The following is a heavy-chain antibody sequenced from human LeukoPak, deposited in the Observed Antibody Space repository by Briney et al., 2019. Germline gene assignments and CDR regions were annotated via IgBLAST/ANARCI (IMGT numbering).Heavy chain of an antibody. Sequence: GASVKVSCKASGGTFSSYAISWVRQAPGQGLEWMGGIIPIFGTANYAQKFQGRVTITADESTSTAYMELSSRRSEDTAVYYCARSRSIMITFGGVIVPQSAAFDIWGQGTMVTVSS. J-gene: IGHJ3*02. D-gene: IGHD3-16*02. CDR3: ARSRSIMITFGGVIVPQSAAFDI. CDR1: GGTFSSYA. CDR2: IIPIFGTA. V-gene: IGHV1-69*01.